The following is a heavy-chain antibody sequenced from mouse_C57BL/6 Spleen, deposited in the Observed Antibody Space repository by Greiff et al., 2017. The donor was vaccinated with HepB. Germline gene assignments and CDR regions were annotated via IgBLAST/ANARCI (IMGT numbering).Heavy chain of an antibody. CDR1: GYTFTSYW. V-gene: IGHV1-69*01. CDR2: IDPSDSYT. J-gene: IGHJ2*01. CDR3: ARWGYDPYYFDY. Sequence: VQLKQPGAELVMPGASVKLSCKASGYTFTSYWMHWVKQRPGQGLEWIGEIDPSDSYTNYNQKFKGKSTLTVDKSSSTAYMQLSSLTSEDSAVYYCARWGYDPYYFDYWGQGTTLTVSS. D-gene: IGHD2-2*01.